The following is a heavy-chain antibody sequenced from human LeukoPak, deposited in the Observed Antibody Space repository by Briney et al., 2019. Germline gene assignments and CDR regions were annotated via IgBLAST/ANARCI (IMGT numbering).Heavy chain of an antibody. CDR1: GGSISSYY. J-gene: IGHJ4*02. CDR3: ASYYYDSSGYSAFDY. D-gene: IGHD3-22*01. Sequence: SETLSLTCTVSGGSISSYYWSWIRPPPGKGLEWIGYIYYSGSTNYNPPLKSRVTISVDTSKNQFSLKLSSVTAADTAVYYCASYYYDSSGYSAFDYWGQGTLVTVSS. CDR2: IYYSGST. V-gene: IGHV4-59*01.